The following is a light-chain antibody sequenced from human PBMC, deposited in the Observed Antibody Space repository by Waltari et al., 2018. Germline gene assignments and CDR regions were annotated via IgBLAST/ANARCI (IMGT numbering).Light chain of an antibody. CDR2: DDS. Sequence: SYVLTQPPSVSVAPGQTARITCEGNNIGRKSNHWYPQKPRQAPVLGVYDDSDRPSGIPERFSGSNSENTATLTISRVEAGDEADFYCQVWDGNNDHPWVFGGGTKLTVL. J-gene: IGLJ3*02. V-gene: IGLV3-21*02. CDR3: QVWDGNNDHPWV. CDR1: NIGRKS.